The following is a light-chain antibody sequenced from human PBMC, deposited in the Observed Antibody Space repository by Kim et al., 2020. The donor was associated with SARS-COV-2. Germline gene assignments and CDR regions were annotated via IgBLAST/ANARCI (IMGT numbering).Light chain of an antibody. CDR1: QSVLYSSNNINY. Sequence: ATINCKSSQSVLYSSNNINYLAWYQQKPGQPPKPLIYWASTRESGVPDRFSGSGSGTDFTLTISSLQAEDVAVYSCQQYYTTPPTFGQGTKVDIK. CDR2: WAS. J-gene: IGKJ1*01. CDR3: QQYYTTPPT. V-gene: IGKV4-1*01.